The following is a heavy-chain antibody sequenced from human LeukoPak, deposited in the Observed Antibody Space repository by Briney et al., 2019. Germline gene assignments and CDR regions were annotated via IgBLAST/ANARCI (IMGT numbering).Heavy chain of an antibody. J-gene: IGHJ3*02. CDR1: GGTFSSYA. Sequence: ASVKVSCKASGGTFSSYAISWVRQAPGQGLEWMGRIIPILGIANYAQKFQGRVTITADKSTSTAYMELSNLRSEDTAVYYCARDPVGYCSGGSCPDAFDIWGQGTMVTVSS. CDR2: IIPILGIA. V-gene: IGHV1-69*04. CDR3: ARDPVGYCSGGSCPDAFDI. D-gene: IGHD2-15*01.